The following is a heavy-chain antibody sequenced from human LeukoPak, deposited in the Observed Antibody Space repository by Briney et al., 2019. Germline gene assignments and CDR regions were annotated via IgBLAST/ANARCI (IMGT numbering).Heavy chain of an antibody. CDR1: GGSISSHY. CDR2: FYYSGST. Sequence: SETLSLTCTVSGGSISSHYWSWIRQPPGKGLEWIGYFYYSGSTKYNPSLKSRVTISVDTSKNQFSLKLSSVTAADTAVYYCARLYDSSGYTNWLDPWGQGTLVTVSS. D-gene: IGHD3-22*01. V-gene: IGHV4-59*11. J-gene: IGHJ5*02. CDR3: ARLYDSSGYTNWLDP.